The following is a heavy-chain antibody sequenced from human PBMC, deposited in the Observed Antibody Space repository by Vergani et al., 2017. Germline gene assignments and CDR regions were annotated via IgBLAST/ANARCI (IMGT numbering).Heavy chain of an antibody. CDR3: ARGDYGDHYENDGFDI. CDR2: IYYSGST. D-gene: IGHD4-17*01. V-gene: IGHV4-39*01. J-gene: IGHJ3*02. Sequence: QLRLQESGPGLVKPSETLSLTCTVSGGSISSSSYYWGWIRQPPGKGLEWIGSIYYSGSTYYNPSLKSRVTISVDTSKNQFSLKLSSVTAADTAVYYCARGDYGDHYENDGFDIWGQGTMVTVSS. CDR1: GGSISSSSYY.